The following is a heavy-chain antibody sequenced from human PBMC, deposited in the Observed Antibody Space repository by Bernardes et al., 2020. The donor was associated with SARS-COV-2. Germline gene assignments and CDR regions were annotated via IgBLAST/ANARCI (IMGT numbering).Heavy chain of an antibody. CDR3: ARGHDSSGYYPNRGGYYYGMDV. V-gene: IGHV3-11*01. CDR2: LSSSGSTT. CDR1: GFTFSNAY. J-gene: IGHJ6*02. Sequence: GGSLRLSCAASGFTFSNAYMSWIRQAPGKGLEWVSFLSSSGSTTYSADSVKGRFTISRDNTNNSLFLQMNSLTAEDTAVYYCARGHDSSGYYPNRGGYYYGMDVWGQRTTVTVSS. D-gene: IGHD3-22*01.